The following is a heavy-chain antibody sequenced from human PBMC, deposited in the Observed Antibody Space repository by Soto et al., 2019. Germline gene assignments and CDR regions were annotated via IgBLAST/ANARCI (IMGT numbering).Heavy chain of an antibody. CDR1: GFTFSSYG. V-gene: IGHV3-33*01. Sequence: QVQLVESGGGVVQPGRSLRLSCAASGFTFSSYGMHWVRQAPGKGLEWVAVIWYDGSNKYYADSVKGRFTISRDNSKNTLYLQMNGLRAEDTAVYYCARRRGGLRFDAESLGVDYWGQGTLVTVSS. CDR2: IWYDGSNK. J-gene: IGHJ4*02. D-gene: IGHD5-12*01. CDR3: ARRRGGLRFDAESLGVDY.